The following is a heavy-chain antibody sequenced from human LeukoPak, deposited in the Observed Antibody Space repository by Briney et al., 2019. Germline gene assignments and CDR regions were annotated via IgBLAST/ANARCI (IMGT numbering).Heavy chain of an antibody. CDR2: FDPEDGET. D-gene: IGHD6-6*01. CDR1: GYTLTELS. V-gene: IGHV1-24*01. J-gene: IGHJ6*03. CDR3: AREGLRSIAARRGTRDYMDV. Sequence: ASVKVSCKVSGYTLTELSMHWVRQAPGKGLEWMGGFDPEDGETIYAQKFQGRVTMTEDTSTDTAYMELSSLRSEDTAVYYCAREGLRSIAARRGTRDYMDVWGKGTTVIVSS.